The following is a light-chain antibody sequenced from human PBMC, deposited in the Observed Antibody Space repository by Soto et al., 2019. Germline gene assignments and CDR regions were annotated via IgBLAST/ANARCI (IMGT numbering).Light chain of an antibody. CDR1: QSVSSN. CDR3: QQYNNWPQT. J-gene: IGKJ1*01. V-gene: IGKV3-15*01. Sequence: EFVFTQSPCTLSLSPGERATLSCRASQSVSSNLAWYQQKPGQAPRLLIYGASTRATGIPARFSGSGSGTEFTLTISSLQSEDFAEYHCQQYNNWPQTFGQGTKVDIK. CDR2: GAS.